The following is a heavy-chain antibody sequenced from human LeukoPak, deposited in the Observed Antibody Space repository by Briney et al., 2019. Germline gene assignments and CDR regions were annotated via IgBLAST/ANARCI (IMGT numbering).Heavy chain of an antibody. Sequence: GGSLRLSCAASGCTFSSYAMSWVRQAPGKGLEGVSAISGSGGSTYYADSVKGRFTISRDNSKTTLYLQMNSLRAEDTAVYYCAKDLRGYSYGYWFDYWGQGTLVTVSS. D-gene: IGHD5-18*01. V-gene: IGHV3-23*01. CDR3: AKDLRGYSYGYWFDY. J-gene: IGHJ4*02. CDR2: ISGSGGST. CDR1: GCTFSSYA.